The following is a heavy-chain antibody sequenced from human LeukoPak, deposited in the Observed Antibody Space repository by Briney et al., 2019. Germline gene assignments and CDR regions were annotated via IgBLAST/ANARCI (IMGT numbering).Heavy chain of an antibody. V-gene: IGHV1-2*02. CDR2: INPNSGGT. CDR1: GYTFTGYY. Sequence: ASVKVSCKASGYTFTGYYMHWVRQAPGQGLGWMGWINPNSGGTNHAQKFQGRVTMTRDTSISTAYMELSRLRSDDTAVYYCAREGTVVPTADDAFDIWGQGTMVTVSS. D-gene: IGHD2-2*01. CDR3: AREGTVVPTADDAFDI. J-gene: IGHJ3*02.